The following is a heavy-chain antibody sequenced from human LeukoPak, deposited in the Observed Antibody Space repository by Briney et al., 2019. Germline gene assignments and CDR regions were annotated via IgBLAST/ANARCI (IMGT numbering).Heavy chain of an antibody. Sequence: PGGSLRLSCAASGFTVSSNYMSWVRQAPGKGLEWVSVIYSGGSTYYADSVKGRFTISRDNSKNTLYLQMNSLRAEDTAVYYCAKSPGEGYSSSWYGFDYWGQGTLVTVSS. J-gene: IGHJ4*02. CDR2: IYSGGST. V-gene: IGHV3-53*05. D-gene: IGHD6-13*01. CDR3: AKSPGEGYSSSWYGFDY. CDR1: GFTVSSNY.